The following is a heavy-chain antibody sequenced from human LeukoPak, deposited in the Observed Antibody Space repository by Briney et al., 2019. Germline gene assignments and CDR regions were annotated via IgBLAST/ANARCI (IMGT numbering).Heavy chain of an antibody. D-gene: IGHD2-2*02. V-gene: IGHV6-1*01. J-gene: IGHJ6*03. CDR2: TYYRSKLYN. Sequence: SQTLSLTCAISGDSVSSNSAAWNWIRQSPSRGLEWLGRTYYRSKLYNDYAVSVKSRITINPDTSKNQFSLQLNSVTPEDTAVYYCARAGAIRDYYYYYMDVWGKGTTVTVSS. CDR1: GDSVSSNSAA. CDR3: ARAGAIRDYYYYYMDV.